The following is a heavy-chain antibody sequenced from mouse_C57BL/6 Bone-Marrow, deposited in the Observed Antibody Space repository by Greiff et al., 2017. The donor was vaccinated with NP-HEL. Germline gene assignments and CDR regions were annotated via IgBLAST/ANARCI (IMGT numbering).Heavy chain of an antibody. V-gene: IGHV5-4*01. J-gene: IGHJ2*01. Sequence: EVQLVESGGGLVKPGGSLKLSCAASGFTFSSYAMSWVRQTPEKRLEWVATISDGGSYTYYPDNVKGRFTISRDNAKNNLYLQMSHLRSEDTAMYYCAREDYGNPFDYWGQGTTLTVSS. CDR1: GFTFSSYA. D-gene: IGHD2-1*01. CDR3: AREDYGNPFDY. CDR2: ISDGGSYT.